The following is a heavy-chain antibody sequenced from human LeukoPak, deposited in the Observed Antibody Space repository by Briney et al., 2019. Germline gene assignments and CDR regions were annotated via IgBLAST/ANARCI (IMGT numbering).Heavy chain of an antibody. D-gene: IGHD6-19*01. CDR1: GFTFSNDW. CDR2: VSGSDSRT. Sequence: GGSLRLSCAASGFTFSNDWMIWVRQAPGKGLEWVSGVSGSDSRTYSADSVKGRFTISRDNSKSTLCLQMDSLRAEDTAVYYCAKDKRPYSSGWYDGFDYWGQGTLVTVSS. J-gene: IGHJ4*02. V-gene: IGHV3-23*01. CDR3: AKDKRPYSSGWYDGFDY.